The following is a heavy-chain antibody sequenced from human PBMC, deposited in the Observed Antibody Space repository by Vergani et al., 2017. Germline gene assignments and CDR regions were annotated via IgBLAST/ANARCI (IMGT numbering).Heavy chain of an antibody. CDR1: GFSFRNDW. J-gene: IGHJ6*02. Sequence: EVQLVESGGGIVKPGGSLRLSCVASGFSFRNDWMNWVRRTPGKGLEWVGRIKSTLDRGTTDYSAAVKGRFTISRDDSKNTLFLQMNGLKTEDIGVYYCTTRPRYCGVGSCYWLMRHHYNSMDVWGQGTTVTVSS. V-gene: IGHV3-15*07. CDR2: IKSTLDRGTT. CDR3: TTRPRYCGVGSCYWLMRHHYNSMDV. D-gene: IGHD2-21*01.